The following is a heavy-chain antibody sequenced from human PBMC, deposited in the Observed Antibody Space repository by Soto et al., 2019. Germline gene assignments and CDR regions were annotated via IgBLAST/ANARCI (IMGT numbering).Heavy chain of an antibody. CDR2: ISSSSGTI. Sequence: GSLRLSCAAPEFTFSDYYMTWIRQAPGSGLEWVSYISSSSGTISYANSVKGRFTISRDNAQNSLYLQMTSLRAEDTAVYYCARGTYRSKTDFDYWGQGTRVTVSS. J-gene: IGHJ4*02. V-gene: IGHV3-11*01. CDR1: EFTFSDYY. D-gene: IGHD6-13*01. CDR3: ARGTYRSKTDFDY.